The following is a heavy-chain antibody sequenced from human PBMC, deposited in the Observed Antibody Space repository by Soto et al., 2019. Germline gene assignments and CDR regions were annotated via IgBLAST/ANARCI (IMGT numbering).Heavy chain of an antibody. CDR3: VRACTSCNPRPPYYYGMDV. J-gene: IGHJ6*02. Sequence: SETLSLTFTVSGGSISSGDYFWIWIRQPPGKGLEWIGSIYYIGNTYYDASLKSRLTLSLDTSRSQFSLKLSSVTAADTAVYYCVRACTSCNPRPPYYYGMDVWGQGTTVTVSS. V-gene: IGHV4-30-4*01. D-gene: IGHD2-2*01. CDR2: IYYIGNT. CDR1: GGSISSGDYF.